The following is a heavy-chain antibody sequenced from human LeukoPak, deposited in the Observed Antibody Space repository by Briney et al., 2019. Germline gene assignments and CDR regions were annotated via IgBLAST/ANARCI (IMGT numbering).Heavy chain of an antibody. CDR2: INSDGINT. D-gene: IGHD3-22*01. Sequence: GGSLRLACAASGFTISNYWMHWVRQAPGKGLVWVSHINSDGINTSYADSVKGRFTISRDNAKNTLNLQMNSLRAEDTAVYYCARDLGQYYDTSDNWFDPWGQGTLVTVSS. V-gene: IGHV3-74*01. CDR1: GFTISNYW. CDR3: ARDLGQYYDTSDNWFDP. J-gene: IGHJ5*02.